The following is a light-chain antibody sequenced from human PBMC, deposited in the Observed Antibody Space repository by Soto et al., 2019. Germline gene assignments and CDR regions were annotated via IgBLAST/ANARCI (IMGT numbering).Light chain of an antibody. J-gene: IGLJ3*02. CDR1: SSDVGAHNY. Sequence: QSVLTQPPSASGSPGQSHTISCTGTSSDVGAHNYVSWYQQNPGKAPKLMLYDVNKRPSGVPDRFSGSKSGNTASLTVSGLQAEDEADYYCSSYAGGNNWVFGGGTKLTVL. V-gene: IGLV2-8*01. CDR3: SSYAGGNNWV. CDR2: DVN.